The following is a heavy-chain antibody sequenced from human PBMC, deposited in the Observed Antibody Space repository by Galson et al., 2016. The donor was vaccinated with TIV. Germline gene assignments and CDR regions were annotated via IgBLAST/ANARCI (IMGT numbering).Heavy chain of an antibody. V-gene: IGHV3-53*01. CDR2: IYSDGTT. D-gene: IGHD4-23*01. CDR3: AGVDYGGNHMHY. Sequence: SLRLSCAASGFTFSTFSITYMSWVRQAPGKGLEWVSLIYSDGTTYYADSVKGRFTISRDNSKNTLYLQLNSLRADDTAVYFCAGVDYGGNHMHYWGQGTLVTVSS. J-gene: IGHJ4*02. CDR1: GFTFSTFSITY.